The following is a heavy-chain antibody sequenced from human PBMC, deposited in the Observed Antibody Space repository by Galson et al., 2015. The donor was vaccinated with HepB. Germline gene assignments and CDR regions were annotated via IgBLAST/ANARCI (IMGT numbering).Heavy chain of an antibody. Sequence: SVKVSCKASGFTFTGSAMQWVRQARGQRLEWIGWIVVGSGNTNYAQKFQERFTITRDMSTSTAHVELSSLRSEDTAVYYCAAGLITFGGVIVRFDPWGQGTLVTVSS. CDR1: GFTFTGSA. D-gene: IGHD3-16*02. CDR2: IVVGSGNT. V-gene: IGHV1-58*02. J-gene: IGHJ5*02. CDR3: AAGLITFGGVIVRFDP.